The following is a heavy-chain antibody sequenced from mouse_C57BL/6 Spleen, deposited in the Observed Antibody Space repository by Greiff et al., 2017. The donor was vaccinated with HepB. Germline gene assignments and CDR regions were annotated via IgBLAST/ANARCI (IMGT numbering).Heavy chain of an antibody. CDR2: IWSGGST. Sequence: VKLMESGPGLVQPSQSLSITCTVSGFSLTSYGVHWVRQSPGKGLEWLGGIWSGGSTDYNAAFMSRLSITKDNSKRQVFFKMNSLQADDTARYYCDKKGVYEYDEVGYWGQGTSGTVP. CDR1: GFSLTSYG. J-gene: IGHJ4*01. V-gene: IGHV2-5*01. D-gene: IGHD2-4*01. CDR3: DKKGVYEYDEVGY.